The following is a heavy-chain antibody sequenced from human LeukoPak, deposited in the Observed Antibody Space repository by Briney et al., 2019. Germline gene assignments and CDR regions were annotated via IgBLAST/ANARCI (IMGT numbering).Heavy chain of an antibody. J-gene: IGHJ3*02. CDR3: ARGYTSSWFKARAFDI. Sequence: ASVKVSCKASGYTFTSYDINWVRQATGQGLEWMGWMNPNSGNTGYAQKFQGRVTITRNTSISTAYMELSSLRSEDTAVYYRARGYTSSWFKARAFDIWGQGTMVTVSS. V-gene: IGHV1-8*03. CDR2: MNPNSGNT. CDR1: GYTFTSYD. D-gene: IGHD6-13*01.